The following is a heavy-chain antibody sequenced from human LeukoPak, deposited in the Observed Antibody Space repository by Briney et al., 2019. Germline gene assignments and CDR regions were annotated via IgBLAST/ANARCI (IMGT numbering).Heavy chain of an antibody. CDR1: GFTFSNAW. CDR3: TTDNCGGGGENYYDCSEDAFDI. Sequence: TGGSLRLSCAASGFTFSNAWMSWVRQAPGKGLEWVGRIKSKTDGGTTDYAAPVKGRFTISRDDSKNTLYLQMNSLKTEDTAVYYCTTDNCGGGGENYYDCSEDAFDIWGHGTMVTVSS. D-gene: IGHD3-22*01. V-gene: IGHV3-15*01. J-gene: IGHJ3*02. CDR2: IKSKTDGGTT.